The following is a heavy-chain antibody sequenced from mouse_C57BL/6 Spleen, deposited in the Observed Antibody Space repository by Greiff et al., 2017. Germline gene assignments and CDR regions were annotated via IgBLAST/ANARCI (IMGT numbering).Heavy chain of an antibody. CDR2: ISSGSSTI. V-gene: IGHV5-17*01. D-gene: IGHD2-2*01. J-gene: IGHJ2*01. CDR1: GFTFSDYG. CDR3: ARGSMVTTSYFDY. Sequence: DVKLVESGGGLVKPGGSLKLSCAASGFTFSDYGMHWVRQAPEKGLEWVAYISSGSSTIYYADTVKGRFTISRDNAKNTLFLQMTRLRSEDTAMYYCARGSMVTTSYFDYWGQGTTLTVSS.